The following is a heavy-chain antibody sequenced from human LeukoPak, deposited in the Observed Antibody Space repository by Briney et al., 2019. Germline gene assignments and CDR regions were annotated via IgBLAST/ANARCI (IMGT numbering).Heavy chain of an antibody. D-gene: IGHD3-3*01. V-gene: IGHV4-39*01. CDR3: ARHAYYDFVTGLFDP. J-gene: IGHJ5*02. CDR2: IYYSGNT. Sequence: SETLSLTCTVSGGSISSSNLYWGWIRQPPGKGLEWIGSIYYSGNTYYNPSLKSRVTISGDTSKNHFSLNLNSVTAADTAMYYCARHAYYDFVTGLFDPWGQRTLVTVSS. CDR1: GGSISSSNLY.